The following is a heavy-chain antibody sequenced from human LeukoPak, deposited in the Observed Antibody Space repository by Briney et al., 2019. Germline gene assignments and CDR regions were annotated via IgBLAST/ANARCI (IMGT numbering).Heavy chain of an antibody. D-gene: IGHD3-10*01. CDR3: ARQESSYGSGSYFDY. J-gene: IGHJ4*02. CDR1: GGSISSYY. V-gene: IGHV4-59*08. CDR2: ISYSGST. Sequence: SETLSLTCTVSGGSISSYYWTWIRQPPGKGLEWIGSISYSGSTNNSPSLEGRVTMSVDTSKNQFSLQLSSVTAADTAVYFCARQESSYGSGSYFDYWSQGFLVTVSS.